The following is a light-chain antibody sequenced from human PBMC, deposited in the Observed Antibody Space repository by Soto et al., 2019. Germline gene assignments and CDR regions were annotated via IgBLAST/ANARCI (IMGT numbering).Light chain of an antibody. CDR2: WAS. Sequence: DIVMTQSPDSLSVSLGERATINCKSSQSVLYSSNNKNYLAWYQQKPGQPPKLLIYWASTRESGVPDRFSGSGSGTDFNLTISSLQAEDVAVYYCQQYYSTHQTCGQGTKVEIK. J-gene: IGKJ1*01. CDR1: QSVLYSSNNKNY. V-gene: IGKV4-1*01. CDR3: QQYYSTHQT.